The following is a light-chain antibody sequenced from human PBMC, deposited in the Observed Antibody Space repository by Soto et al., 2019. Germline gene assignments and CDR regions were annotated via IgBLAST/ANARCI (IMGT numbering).Light chain of an antibody. Sequence: QSVLTHPASVYGSPGQSITISCTCTSSDVGGYNYVSWYQQHPGKAPKLMIYDVSNRPSGVSNRFSGSKSGNTASLTISGLQAEDEADYYCSSYTISSTLYVFGTGTKLTVL. CDR2: DVS. V-gene: IGLV2-14*01. CDR3: SSYTISSTLYV. J-gene: IGLJ1*01. CDR1: SSDVGGYNY.